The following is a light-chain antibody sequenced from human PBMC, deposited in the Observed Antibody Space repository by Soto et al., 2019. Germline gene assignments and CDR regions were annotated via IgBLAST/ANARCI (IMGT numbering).Light chain of an antibody. V-gene: IGKV3D-20*01. CDR3: VEDGGSRIT. Sequence: EIVLTQSPATLSLSPGERATLSCGASQSVSGTSLAWYQQKPGLAPRLLIYDASSRSTDIPDRFSGSGSGTDLTIIMSRLELEEFAMYYCVEDGGSRITFGQGTQLEIK. CDR1: QSVSGTS. J-gene: IGKJ5*01. CDR2: DAS.